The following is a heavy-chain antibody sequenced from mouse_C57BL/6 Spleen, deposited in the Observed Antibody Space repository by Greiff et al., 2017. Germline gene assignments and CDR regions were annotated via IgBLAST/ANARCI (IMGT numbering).Heavy chain of an antibody. V-gene: IGHV1-82*01. CDR1: GYAFSSSW. J-gene: IGHJ4*01. CDR2: IYPGDGDT. Sequence: QVQLQQSGPELVKPGASVKISCKASGYAFSSSWMNWVKQRPGKGLEWIGRIYPGDGDTNYNGKFKGKAKLTADKSSSTAYMQLSSLTSEDSAVYFCARSGLRGKFYAMDYWGQGTSVTVSS. CDR3: ARSGLRGKFYAMDY. D-gene: IGHD3-1*01.